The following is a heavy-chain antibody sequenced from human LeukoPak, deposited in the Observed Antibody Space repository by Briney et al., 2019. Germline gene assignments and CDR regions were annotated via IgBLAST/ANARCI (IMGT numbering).Heavy chain of an antibody. D-gene: IGHD2-2*01. J-gene: IGHJ4*02. CDR3: TRTPRLVPHAFYFDQ. CDR1: GYTFATYW. Sequence: GESLKISCKGFGYTFATYWIGWVRQMPGKGPEWMGTIYPSDSDTRYSPSFQGHVTISADKSITTAYLQWSSLKASDSAMYYCTRTPRLVPHAFYFDQWGRGTLVTVSS. V-gene: IGHV5-51*01. CDR2: IYPSDSDT.